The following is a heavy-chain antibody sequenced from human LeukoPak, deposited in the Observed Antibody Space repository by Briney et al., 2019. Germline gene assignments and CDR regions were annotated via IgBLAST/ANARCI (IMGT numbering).Heavy chain of an antibody. CDR2: IYYSGST. V-gene: IGHV4-39*01. D-gene: IGHD3-3*02. CDR1: GGSISSSSYY. CDR3: ARRIRAFPYYFDY. J-gene: IGHJ4*02. Sequence: PSETLSLTCTVSGGSISSSSYYWGWIRQPPGKGLEWIGSIYYSGSTYYNPSLKSRVTISVDTSKNQFSLKLSSVTAADTAVYYCARRIRAFPYYFDYWGQGALVTVSS.